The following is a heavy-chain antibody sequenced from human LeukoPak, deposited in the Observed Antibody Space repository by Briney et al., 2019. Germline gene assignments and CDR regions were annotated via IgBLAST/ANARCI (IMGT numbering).Heavy chain of an antibody. CDR2: INHSRST. V-gene: IGHV4-34*01. Sequence: SETLSLTCAVYGGSFSGYYWSWIRQPPGKGLEWIGEINHSRSTNYNPSLKSRVTISVDTSKNQFSLKLSSVTAADTAVYYCARGDGSGSYPYFDYWGQGTLVTVSS. D-gene: IGHD3-10*01. CDR3: ARGDGSGSYPYFDY. J-gene: IGHJ4*02. CDR1: GGSFSGYY.